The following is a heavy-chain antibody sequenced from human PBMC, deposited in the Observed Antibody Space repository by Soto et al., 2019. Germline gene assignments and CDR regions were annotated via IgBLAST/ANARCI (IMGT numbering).Heavy chain of an antibody. CDR1: GSTFSNYA. D-gene: IGHD3-22*01. Sequence: SVKVSCKASGSTFSNYAFSWVRQAPGQGLEWMGGIILIFGSTNYAQKFQDRVTITADESTSTVYMELSSLRSEDTAVYYCARDRRYDSVWFDPWGQGTLVTVSS. V-gene: IGHV1-69*13. CDR2: IILIFGST. J-gene: IGHJ5*02. CDR3: ARDRRYDSVWFDP.